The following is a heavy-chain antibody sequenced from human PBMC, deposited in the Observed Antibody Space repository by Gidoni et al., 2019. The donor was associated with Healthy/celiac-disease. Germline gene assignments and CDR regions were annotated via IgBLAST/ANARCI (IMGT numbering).Heavy chain of an antibody. CDR3: ARGRRLPIVVVVAAKFDY. CDR2: SNHSGST. V-gene: IGHV4-34*01. CDR1: GGSFSGYS. Sequence: QVQLQPWGAGLLKPSETLSLTCAVYGGSFSGYSWSWIRQPPGKGLEWIGESNHSGSTNYNPSLKSRVTISVDTSKNQFSLKLSSVTAADTAVYYCARGRRLPIVVVVAAKFDYWGQGTLVTVSS. D-gene: IGHD2-15*01. J-gene: IGHJ4*02.